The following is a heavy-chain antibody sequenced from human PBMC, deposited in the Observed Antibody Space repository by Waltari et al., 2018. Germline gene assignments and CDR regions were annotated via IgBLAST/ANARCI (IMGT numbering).Heavy chain of an antibody. Sequence: QVQLVQSGAEVKKPGSSVKVSCKASGGTFSSYAISWVRQAPGQGLEWMGGIIPIFGTANYAQKFQGRVTITTDESTSTAYMGLSSLRSEDTAVYYCAREASALRYFDWSDAFDIWGQGTMVTVSS. V-gene: IGHV1-69*05. J-gene: IGHJ3*02. CDR3: AREASALRYFDWSDAFDI. CDR1: GGTFSSYA. D-gene: IGHD3-9*01. CDR2: IIPIFGTA.